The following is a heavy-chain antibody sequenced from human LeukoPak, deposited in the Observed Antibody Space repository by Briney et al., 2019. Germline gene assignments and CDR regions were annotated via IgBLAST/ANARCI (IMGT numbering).Heavy chain of an antibody. Sequence: PSETLSLTCAVYGGSFSGYYWSWIRQPPGKGLEWIGEINHSGSTNYNPSLKSRVTISVDTSKNQFSLKLSSVTAADTAVYYCARRVDFWSGYSPKIYGMDVWGQGTTVTVSS. CDR2: INHSGST. D-gene: IGHD3-3*01. CDR3: ARRVDFWSGYSPKIYGMDV. CDR1: GGSFSGYY. V-gene: IGHV4-34*01. J-gene: IGHJ6*02.